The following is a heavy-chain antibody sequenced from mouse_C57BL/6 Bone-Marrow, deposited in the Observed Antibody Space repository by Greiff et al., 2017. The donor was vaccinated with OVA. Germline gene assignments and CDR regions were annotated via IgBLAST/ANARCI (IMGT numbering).Heavy chain of an antibody. J-gene: IGHJ2*01. V-gene: IGHV5-4*03. D-gene: IGHD1-3*01. CDR2: ISDGGSYT. CDR1: GFTFSSYA. CDR3: SRYRELMPFDY. Sequence: EVMLVESGGGLVKPGGSLKLSCAASGFTFSSYAMSWVRQTPEKRLEWVATISDGGSYTSYTDNVKGRFTISRDNAKNNLDRQMSHLKSEYTAMDDCSRYRELMPFDYWGQGTTLTVSS.